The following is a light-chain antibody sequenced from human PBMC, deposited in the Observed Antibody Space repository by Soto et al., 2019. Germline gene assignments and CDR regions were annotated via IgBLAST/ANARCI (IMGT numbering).Light chain of an antibody. V-gene: IGLV2-14*01. CDR2: EVS. J-gene: IGLJ3*02. CDR1: SSDVGGYNY. CDR3: CTYTTVSPLEV. Sequence: QSALTQPASVSGSPGQSITISCTGTSSDVGGYNYVSWYQQHPGKAPKLMIYEVSNRPSGVSNRFSGSKSANPASLTISGLQAEDEADYCGCTYTTVSPLEVFGGGNKPTVL.